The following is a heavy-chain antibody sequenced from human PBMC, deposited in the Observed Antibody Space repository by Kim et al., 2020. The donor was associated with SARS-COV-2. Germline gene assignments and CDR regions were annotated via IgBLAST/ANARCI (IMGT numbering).Heavy chain of an antibody. CDR2: IIPIFGTA. V-gene: IGHV1-69*13. CDR1: GGTFSSYA. D-gene: IGHD1-7*01. J-gene: IGHJ5*02. Sequence: SVKVSCKASGGTFSSYAISWVRQAPGQGLEWMGGIIPIFGTANYAQKFQGRVTITADESTSTAYMELSSLRSEDTAVYYCARVWVGLELQPNWFDPWGQGTLVTVSS. CDR3: ARVWVGLELQPNWFDP.